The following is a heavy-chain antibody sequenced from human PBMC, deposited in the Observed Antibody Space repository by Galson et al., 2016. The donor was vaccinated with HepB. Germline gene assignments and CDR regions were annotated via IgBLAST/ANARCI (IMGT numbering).Heavy chain of an antibody. CDR3: ARTTTMGFYHYDMDV. CDR2: IEWDDDK. J-gene: IGHJ6*02. V-gene: IGHV2-70*01. CDR1: GFSLSTSGMA. Sequence: PALVKPTQTLTLPCHVSGFSLSTSGMAVAWIRQPPGTALEWLALIEWDDDKHYSTSLKTRLTISKVTSENQVVLTMTNMDPVDTATYYRARTTTMGFYHYDMDVWGQGTTVTVSS. D-gene: IGHD4-11*01.